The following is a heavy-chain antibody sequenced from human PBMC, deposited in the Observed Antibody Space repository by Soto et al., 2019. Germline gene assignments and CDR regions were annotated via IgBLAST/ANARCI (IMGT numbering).Heavy chain of an antibody. Sequence: PSETLSLTCTVSGGSISSYYWSWIRQPPGKGLEWIGYIYYSGSTNYNPSLKSRVTISVDTSKNQFSLKLSSVTAADTAVYYCARVDEDATRTFDYWGQGTLVTSPQ. CDR2: IYYSGST. J-gene: IGHJ4*02. CDR1: GGSISSYY. CDR3: ARVDEDATRTFDY. V-gene: IGHV4-59*01.